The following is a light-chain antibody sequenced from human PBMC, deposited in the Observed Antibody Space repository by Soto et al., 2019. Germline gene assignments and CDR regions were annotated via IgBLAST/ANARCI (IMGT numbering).Light chain of an antibody. CDR1: QSVSSSY. CDR3: QQYGSSPTYT. CDR2: GAS. V-gene: IGKV3-20*01. Sequence: EIVLTQSPGTLSLSPGERATLSCRASQSVSSSYLAWYQQKPGQAPRLLIYGASNRATGIPDMFSASGSGTDFTLTISRLEPEDFAVYYCQQYGSSPTYTFGQGTKLENK. J-gene: IGKJ2*01.